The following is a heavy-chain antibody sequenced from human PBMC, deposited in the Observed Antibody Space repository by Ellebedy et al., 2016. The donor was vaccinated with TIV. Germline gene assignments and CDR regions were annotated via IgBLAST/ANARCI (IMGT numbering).Heavy chain of an antibody. CDR2: IFRTGKT. V-gene: IGHV4-39*07. CDR1: GDSISSGIYF. CDR3: AREDDTYRNDAFDM. J-gene: IGHJ3*02. Sequence: GSLRLSCSVSGDSISSGIYFWNWIRRSPGTGLEWIGNIFRTGKTYYSLSLKSRITISLDTPKNQFSLKLNSVTAADTALYYCAREDDTYRNDAFDMWGHGTMVTVSS.